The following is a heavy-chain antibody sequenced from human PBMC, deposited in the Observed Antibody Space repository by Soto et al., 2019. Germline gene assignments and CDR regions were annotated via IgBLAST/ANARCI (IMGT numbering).Heavy chain of an antibody. D-gene: IGHD3-22*01. CDR3: ARLTWDSSGTGMAV. V-gene: IGHV4-30-4*01. Sequence: QVQLQESGPGLVKPSQTLSLTCTVSGGSISSGDYYWSWIRQPPGKGLEWIGYIYYSGSTYYNPSLQSRITMSVDTSKNQFSLKLSSVTAADTAVYYCARLTWDSSGTGMAVWGQGTTVTVSS. J-gene: IGHJ6*02. CDR1: GGSISSGDYY. CDR2: IYYSGST.